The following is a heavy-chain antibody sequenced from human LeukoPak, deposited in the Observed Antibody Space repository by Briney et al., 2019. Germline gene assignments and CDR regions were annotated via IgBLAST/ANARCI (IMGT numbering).Heavy chain of an antibody. CDR3: ARDSILTGTTSLTY. CDR1: GGPISSGGYY. CDR2: IYTSEST. J-gene: IGHJ4*02. D-gene: IGHD1-7*01. Sequence: SETLSLTCTVSGGPISSGGYYWSWIRQPAGKGLEWIGRIYTSESTNYNPSLKSRVTMSVDTSKNQCSLKLSSVTAADTAVYYCARDSILTGTTSLTYWGQGTLVTVSS. V-gene: IGHV4-61*02.